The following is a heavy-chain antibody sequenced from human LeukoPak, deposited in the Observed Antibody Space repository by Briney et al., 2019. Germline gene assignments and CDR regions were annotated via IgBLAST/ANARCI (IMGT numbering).Heavy chain of an antibody. Sequence: PGGSLRLSCAASGFMFANFAMSWVRQAPGKGLEWVSTMSGGGDSTYYADSARGRFTVSRDNSKNTLYLHMANLRVEDTAVYYCAKDQPADGYNTIWGQGTLVIVSS. V-gene: IGHV3-23*01. CDR1: GFMFANFA. CDR3: AKDQPADGYNTI. D-gene: IGHD5-24*01. J-gene: IGHJ4*02. CDR2: MSGGGDST.